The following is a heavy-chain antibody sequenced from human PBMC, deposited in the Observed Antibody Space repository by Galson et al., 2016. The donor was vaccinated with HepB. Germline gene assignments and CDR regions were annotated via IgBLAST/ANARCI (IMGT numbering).Heavy chain of an antibody. CDR3: ARKHRSGSYYGGVSAFFDP. Sequence: SETLSLTCPVSGGSISSGSYYWSWIRQPPGKGLEWIGYFFYSGTTTTHNPSLEGRATISVDPSKHQIFLELTSVTAADTAVYYCARKHRSGSYYGGVSAFFDPWGQGVLVTVAS. CDR2: FFYSGTTT. V-gene: IGHV4-61*01. J-gene: IGHJ5*02. D-gene: IGHD1-26*01. CDR1: GGSISSGSYY.